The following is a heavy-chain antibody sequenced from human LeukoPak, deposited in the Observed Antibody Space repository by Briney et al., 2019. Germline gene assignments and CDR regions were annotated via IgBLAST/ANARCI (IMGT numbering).Heavy chain of an antibody. CDR2: IKTDGSST. J-gene: IGHJ3*02. Sequence: GGSLRLSCAASGFTFSSYAMHWVRQAPGKGLVWVSRIKTDGSSTSYADSVKGRFTISRDNAKNTLYLQMNSLRAEDTAVYYCVREVRGDAFDIWGQGTMVTVSS. D-gene: IGHD3-16*01. CDR3: VREVRGDAFDI. V-gene: IGHV3-74*01. CDR1: GFTFSSYA.